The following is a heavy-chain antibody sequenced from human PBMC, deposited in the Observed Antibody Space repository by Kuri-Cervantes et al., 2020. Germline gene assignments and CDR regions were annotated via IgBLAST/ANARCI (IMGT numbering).Heavy chain of an antibody. D-gene: IGHD1-26*01. V-gene: IGHV4-39*07. J-gene: IGHJ4*02. Sequence: SETLSLTCTVSGGSISSSSYYWGWIRQPPGKGLEWIGSIYYSGSTYYNPSLKSRVTISVDTSKNQFSLKLSSVTAADTAVYYCARGVRWELLLPYFDYWGQGTLVTVSS. CDR1: GGSISSSSYY. CDR2: IYYSGST. CDR3: ARGVRWELLLPYFDY.